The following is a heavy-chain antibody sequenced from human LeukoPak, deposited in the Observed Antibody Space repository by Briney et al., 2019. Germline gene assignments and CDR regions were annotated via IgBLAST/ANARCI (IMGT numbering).Heavy chain of an antibody. CDR2: IYYSGST. Sequence: PSETLSLTCSVCCGSISCSIYYGRWIPPPPGKGLGGMGSIYYSGSTYHTPPLKSRVTTSVDTSKNQSSLKLSSVTAADTAVYYCASITGTTSPPYYYYMDVWGKGTTVTVSS. CDR3: ASITGTTSPPYYYYMDV. D-gene: IGHD1-7*01. V-gene: IGHV4-39*01. CDR1: CGSISCSIYY. J-gene: IGHJ6*03.